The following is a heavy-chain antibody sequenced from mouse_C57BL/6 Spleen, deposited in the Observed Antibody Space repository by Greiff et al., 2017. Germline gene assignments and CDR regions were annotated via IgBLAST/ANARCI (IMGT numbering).Heavy chain of an antibody. D-gene: IGHD1-1*01. Sequence: QVQLQQSGAELVRPGTSVKVSCKASGYAFTNYLIEWVKQRPGQGLEWIGVINPGSGGTNYNEKFKGKATLTAGKSSSTAYMQLSSLTSEDSAVYFCARSYYYGSSSPNFDYWGQGTTLTVSS. J-gene: IGHJ2*01. CDR1: GYAFTNYL. V-gene: IGHV1-54*01. CDR3: ARSYYYGSSSPNFDY. CDR2: INPGSGGT.